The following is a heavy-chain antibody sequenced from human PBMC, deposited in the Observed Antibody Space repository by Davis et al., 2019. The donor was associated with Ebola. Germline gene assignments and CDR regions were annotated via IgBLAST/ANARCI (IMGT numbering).Heavy chain of an antibody. V-gene: IGHV3-66*02. CDR1: GFRVSGPY. D-gene: IGHD3-3*01. CDR2: IYTGGRT. J-gene: IGHJ6*02. Sequence: GEYLKISCAASGFRVSGPYMSWVRQAPGKGLEWVSVIYTGGRTYYTDSVKGRFTISRDNSKNTLYLQMNSLRAEDTAVYYCAKLYYDFWSGYSPSDGMDVWGQGTTVTVSS. CDR3: AKLYYDFWSGYSPSDGMDV.